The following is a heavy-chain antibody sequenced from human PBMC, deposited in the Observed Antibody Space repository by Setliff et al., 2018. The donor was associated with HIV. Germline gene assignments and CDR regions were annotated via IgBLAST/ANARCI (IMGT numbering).Heavy chain of an antibody. V-gene: IGHV4-39*01. J-gene: IGHJ6*03. CDR1: GGSISSSTYY. CDR2: MYYRGST. Sequence: SETLSLTCAVSGGSISSSTYYWAWIRQPPGKGLEWIATMYYRGSTFYNPSLKSRVTTFVDTSKNQFSLRLSSVTAADTAVYYCARHVEYYYYYMDVWGKGTTVTVSS. CDR3: ARHVEYYYYYMDV. D-gene: IGHD1-1*01.